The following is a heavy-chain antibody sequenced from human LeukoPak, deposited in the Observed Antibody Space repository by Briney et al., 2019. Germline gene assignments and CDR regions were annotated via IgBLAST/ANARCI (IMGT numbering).Heavy chain of an antibody. V-gene: IGHV1-69*01. Sequence: SVKVSCKASGGTFSSYAISWVRQAPGQGLEWMGGIIPIFGTANYAQKFQGRVTITADESTSTTYMELSRLRSEDTAVYYCARGRQLERLYAFDIWGQGTMVTVSS. J-gene: IGHJ3*02. CDR2: IIPIFGTA. CDR1: GGTFSSYA. CDR3: ARGRQLERLYAFDI. D-gene: IGHD1-1*01.